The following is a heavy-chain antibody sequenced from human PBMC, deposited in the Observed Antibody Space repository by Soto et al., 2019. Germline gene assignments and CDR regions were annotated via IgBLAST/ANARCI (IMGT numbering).Heavy chain of an antibody. V-gene: IGHV3-30*18. Sequence: PWGSLRLSGAASGFNFIRYGMHWVRQAPGKGLEWIAGMSSDGSYTPYADSMKDRFTISRDNAKNSLYLQMNSLRPEDTALYYCVKDQTAGGLDCWGQGTLVTVSS. D-gene: IGHD2-21*02. CDR3: VKDQTAGGLDC. CDR2: MSSDGSYT. CDR1: GFNFIRYG. J-gene: IGHJ4*02.